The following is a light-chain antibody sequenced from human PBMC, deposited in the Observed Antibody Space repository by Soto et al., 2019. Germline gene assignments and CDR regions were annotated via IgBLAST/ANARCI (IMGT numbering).Light chain of an antibody. CDR2: EVS. J-gene: IGLJ3*02. V-gene: IGLV2-8*01. CDR1: SSDVGRYIY. Sequence: QSALTQPPSASGSPGQSVTISCTGTSSDVGRYIYVSWYQHHPGKAPKLMIYEVSKRPSGVPDRFSGSKSGNTASLTVSGLQAEDEADYYCSSYAGSNNLMFGGGTKLNVL. CDR3: SSYAGSNNLM.